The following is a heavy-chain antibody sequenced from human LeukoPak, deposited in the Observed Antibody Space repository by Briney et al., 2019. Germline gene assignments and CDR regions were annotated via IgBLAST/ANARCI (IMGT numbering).Heavy chain of an antibody. CDR2: IYRGGTT. D-gene: IGHD3-22*01. CDR3: ARDSSGYHFDD. Sequence: GGSLRLSCAASVFTARSNYMSWVRQAPGKGLEWVSVIYRGGTTYYADSVKGRFTISRDNSKNTLYLQMNSLRAEDTAVYYCARDSSGYHFDDWGQGALVTVSS. V-gene: IGHV3-66*01. J-gene: IGHJ4*02. CDR1: VFTARSNY.